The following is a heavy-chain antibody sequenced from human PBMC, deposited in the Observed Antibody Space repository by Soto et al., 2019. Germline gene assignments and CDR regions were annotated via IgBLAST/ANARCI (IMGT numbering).Heavy chain of an antibody. D-gene: IGHD1-26*01. Sequence: VKVSCKASVYTFTSYGISWVRQAPGQGPEWMGWISAYNGNTNYAQKLQGRVTMTTDTSTSTAYMELRSLRSDDTAVYYCARSGSYYLFGMDVWGQGTTVTVSS. J-gene: IGHJ6*02. CDR1: VYTFTSYG. CDR3: ARSGSYYLFGMDV. CDR2: ISAYNGNT. V-gene: IGHV1-18*01.